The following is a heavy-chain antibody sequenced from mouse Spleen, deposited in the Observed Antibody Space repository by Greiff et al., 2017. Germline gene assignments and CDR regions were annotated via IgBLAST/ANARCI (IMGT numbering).Heavy chain of an antibody. CDR3: ARSYAPYAYAMDY. Sequence: VQLQQPGAELVMPGASVKLSCKASGYTFTSYWMHWVKQRPGQGLEWIGEIDPSDSYTNYNQKFKGKATLTVDKSSSTAYMQLSSLTSEDSAVYYCARSYAPYAYAMDYWGQGTSVTVSS. V-gene: IGHV1-69*01. D-gene: IGHD2-10*02. J-gene: IGHJ4*01. CDR1: GYTFTSYW. CDR2: IDPSDSYT.